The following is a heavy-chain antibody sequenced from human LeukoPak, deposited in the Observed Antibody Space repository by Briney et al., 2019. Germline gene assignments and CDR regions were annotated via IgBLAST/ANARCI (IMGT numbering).Heavy chain of an antibody. CDR3: ARGGRYCSSTSCYAIDY. D-gene: IGHD2-2*01. CDR1: GYTFTGYF. CDR2: INPNSGGT. V-gene: IGHV1-2*06. J-gene: IGHJ4*02. Sequence: ASVKVSCKASGYTFTGYFIHWVRQAPGQGLEWVGRINPNSGGTNFAQKFQGRVTMTRDTSVTTAYMELNRLRSDDTAVYYCARGGRYCSSTSCYAIDYWGQGTLVTVSS.